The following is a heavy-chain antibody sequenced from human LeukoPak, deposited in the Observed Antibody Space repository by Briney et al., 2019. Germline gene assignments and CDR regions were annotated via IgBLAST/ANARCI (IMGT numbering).Heavy chain of an antibody. CDR2: ISSDGSTK. CDR3: ARDGY. Sequence: GGSLRLSCAASGFTFSTFTIHWVRQAPGKGLEWVAVISSDGSTKYYADSVKGRFTISRDNANNSLYLQMNSLRAEDTAVYYCARDGYWGQGTLVTVSS. CDR1: GFTFSTFT. J-gene: IGHJ4*02. V-gene: IGHV3-30*04.